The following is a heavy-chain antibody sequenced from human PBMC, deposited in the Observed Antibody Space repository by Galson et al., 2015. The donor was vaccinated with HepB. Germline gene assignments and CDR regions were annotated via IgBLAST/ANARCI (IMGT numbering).Heavy chain of an antibody. Sequence: SLRLSCAASGFTFSSYAMHWVRQAPGKGLEWVAVISYDGSNKYYADSVKGRFTISRDNSKNTLYLQMNSLRAEDTAVYYCARDRQWLGSFDYWGQGTLVTVSS. D-gene: IGHD6-19*01. V-gene: IGHV3-30*04. J-gene: IGHJ4*02. CDR1: GFTFSSYA. CDR3: ARDRQWLGSFDY. CDR2: ISYDGSNK.